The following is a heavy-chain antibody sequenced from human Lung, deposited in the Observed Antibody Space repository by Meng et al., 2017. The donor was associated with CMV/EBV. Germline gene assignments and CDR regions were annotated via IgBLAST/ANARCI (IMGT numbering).Heavy chain of an antibody. Sequence: GXSXRLXCAASGFTFSTYSMSWVRQAPGKGLEWVSYISSASSTIYYADSVKGRFTISRDNANKSLFLQLNSLRAEDTALYYCARACLSDNYYYGMDVWGQGTXVT. D-gene: IGHD2-21*02. V-gene: IGHV3-48*04. CDR2: ISSASSTI. J-gene: IGHJ6*02. CDR1: GFTFSTYS. CDR3: ARACLSDNYYYGMDV.